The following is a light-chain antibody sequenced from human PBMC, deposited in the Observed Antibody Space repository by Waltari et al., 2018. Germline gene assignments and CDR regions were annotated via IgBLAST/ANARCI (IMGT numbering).Light chain of an antibody. CDR3: CSYAGSSTSV. Sequence: QSALTQPASVSGSPGQSITISCTGSRSDVGSYNLVSWYQQHPGKAPKLMIYEGSKRPSGVSNRFSGSKSGNTASLTISGLQAEDEADYYCCSYAGSSTSVFGGGTKLTVL. V-gene: IGLV2-23*01. CDR2: EGS. J-gene: IGLJ2*01. CDR1: RSDVGSYNL.